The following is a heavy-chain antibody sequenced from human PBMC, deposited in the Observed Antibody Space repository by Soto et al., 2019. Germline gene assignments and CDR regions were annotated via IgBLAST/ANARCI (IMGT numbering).Heavy chain of an antibody. D-gene: IGHD4-17*01. J-gene: IGHJ5*02. CDR2: ISSTGSTI. CDR3: ARDARLPFNWFDP. Sequence: EVQLVESGGGLVQPGGSLRLSCAASGFTFSSYSMNWVRQAPGKGLEWVSYISSTGSTIFYADSVKGRFTISRDNATNSPYLQMNSLRDEDTAVYYCARDARLPFNWFDPWGQGTLVTVSS. CDR1: GFTFSSYS. V-gene: IGHV3-48*02.